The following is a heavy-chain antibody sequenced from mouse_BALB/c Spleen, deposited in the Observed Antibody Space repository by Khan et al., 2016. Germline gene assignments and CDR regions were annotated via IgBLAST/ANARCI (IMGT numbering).Heavy chain of an antibody. D-gene: IGHD1-1*01. Sequence: EVQLVESGGGLVQPKGSLKLSCAASGFTFKTYAMNWVRQAPGKGLEWIARIRSKSNNFATYYADSVKDSFTISRDDSQNMLSLQMNTLQTEDAAMYYCVRDAYYPYALDYWGQGTSVTVSS. CDR3: VRDAYYPYALDY. CDR2: IRSKSNNFAT. J-gene: IGHJ4*01. CDR1: GFTFKTYA. V-gene: IGHV10-1*02.